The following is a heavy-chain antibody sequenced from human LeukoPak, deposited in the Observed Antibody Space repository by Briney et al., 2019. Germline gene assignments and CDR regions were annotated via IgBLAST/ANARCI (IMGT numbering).Heavy chain of an antibody. D-gene: IGHD3-10*01. Sequence: SETLSLTCTVSGGSISSYYWSWIRQPPGKGLEWIGYIYYSGSTNYNPPLKSRVTISVDTSKNQFSLKLSSVTAADTAVYYCARVSGSYWDWFDPWGQGTLVTVSS. V-gene: IGHV4-59*01. J-gene: IGHJ5*02. CDR3: ARVSGSYWDWFDP. CDR1: GGSISSYY. CDR2: IYYSGST.